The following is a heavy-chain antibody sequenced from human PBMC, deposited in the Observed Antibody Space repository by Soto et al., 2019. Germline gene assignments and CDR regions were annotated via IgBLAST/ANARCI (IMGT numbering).Heavy chain of an antibody. D-gene: IGHD3-22*01. J-gene: IGHJ4*02. V-gene: IGHV1-2*02. CDR2: INPNSGGT. CDR1: GYTFTDYY. CDR3: ARSKGDYYGSSGYHYYFDY. Sequence: ASVKVSCKASGYTFTDYYVHWVRQAPGQGLEWMGWINPNSGGTKSAQKFQGRVTMTRDTSISTAYMELSRLRSDDTAVYYCARSKGDYYGSSGYHYYFDYWGQGTLVTVSS.